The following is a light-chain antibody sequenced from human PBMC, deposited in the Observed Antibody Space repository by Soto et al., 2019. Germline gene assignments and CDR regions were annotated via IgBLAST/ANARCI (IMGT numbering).Light chain of an antibody. CDR3: QQYNNCPRT. V-gene: IGKV3-15*01. CDR2: GAS. Sequence: EIVMTQSPATLSVSPGERATVSCRASQSVSSNLAWYQQKPGQAHRLLIYGASTRATGIPARFSGSGSGTDFTLTIGSLQSEDFPVYYCQQYNNCPRTFGQGTKLEIK. J-gene: IGKJ2*01. CDR1: QSVSSN.